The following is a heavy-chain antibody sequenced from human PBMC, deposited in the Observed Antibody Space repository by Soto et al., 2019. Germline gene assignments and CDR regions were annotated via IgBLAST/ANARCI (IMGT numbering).Heavy chain of an antibody. CDR3: AKARRGGPRGDWYFDL. J-gene: IGHJ2*01. CDR2: ITSGGGMT. CDR1: GLYFSTYA. V-gene: IGHV3-23*01. Sequence: AGGSLRLSCAASGLYFSTYAMTWVRLPPGRGLDYVSAITSGGGMTWYADSVKGRFTIYRDNSKSTLYLQTNSLRVEDTAIYFCAKARRGGPRGDWYFDLWGRGTLVTVSS. D-gene: IGHD3-10*01.